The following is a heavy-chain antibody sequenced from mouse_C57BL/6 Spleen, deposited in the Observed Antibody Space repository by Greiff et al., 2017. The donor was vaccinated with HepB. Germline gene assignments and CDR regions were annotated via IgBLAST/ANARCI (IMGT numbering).Heavy chain of an antibody. CDR1: GYTFTSYW. CDR2: IYPGSGST. Sequence: VQLQQPGAELVKPGASVKMSCKASGYTFTSYWITWVKQRPGQGLEWIGDIYPGSGSTNYNEKFKSKATLTVDTSSSTAYMQLSSLTSEDSAVYACARKDCGSDWYFDVWGTGTTVTVAS. V-gene: IGHV1-55*01. CDR3: ARKDCGSDWYFDV. J-gene: IGHJ1*03. D-gene: IGHD1-1*01.